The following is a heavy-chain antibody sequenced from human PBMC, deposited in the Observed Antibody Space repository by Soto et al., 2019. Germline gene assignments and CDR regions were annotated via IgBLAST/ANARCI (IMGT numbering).Heavy chain of an antibody. CDR1: GYTFTSYG. D-gene: IGHD2-2*01. Sequence: QVQLVQSGAEVKKPGASVKVSCKASGYTFTSYGISWVRQAPGQGLEWMGWISAYNGNTNYAQKLQGRVTMTTDTSPRPAYMELRSLRSDDTAVYYCARLWGNCISTSCYSGFDYWGQGTLVTVSS. V-gene: IGHV1-18*01. J-gene: IGHJ4*02. CDR2: ISAYNGNT. CDR3: ARLWGNCISTSCYSGFDY.